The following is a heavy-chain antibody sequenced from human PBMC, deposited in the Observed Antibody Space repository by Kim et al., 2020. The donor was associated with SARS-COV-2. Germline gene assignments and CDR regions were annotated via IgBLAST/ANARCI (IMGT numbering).Heavy chain of an antibody. J-gene: IGHJ4*02. CDR1: GFTFSSYA. Sequence: GGSLRLFCAASGFTFSSYAMHWVRQAPGKGLEWVAVISYDGSNKYYADSVKGRFTISRDNSKNTLYLQMNSLRAEDTAVYYCAREGGYGSAIGGFDYWGQGTLVTVSS. CDR2: ISYDGSNK. V-gene: IGHV3-30*04. D-gene: IGHD3-10*01. CDR3: AREGGYGSAIGGFDY.